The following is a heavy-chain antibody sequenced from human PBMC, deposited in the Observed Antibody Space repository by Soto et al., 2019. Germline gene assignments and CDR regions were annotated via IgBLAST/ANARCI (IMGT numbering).Heavy chain of an antibody. CDR3: AREIGYYYDSSGYYQNWFDP. D-gene: IGHD3-22*01. Sequence: SVKVSCKASGGTFSSYALSWVRQAPGQGLEWMGGIIPIFGTANYAQKFQGKVTITADESTSTAYMELSSLRSEDTAVYYCAREIGYYYDSSGYYQNWFDPWGQGTLVTVSS. J-gene: IGHJ5*02. CDR2: IIPIFGTA. CDR1: GGTFSSYA. V-gene: IGHV1-69*13.